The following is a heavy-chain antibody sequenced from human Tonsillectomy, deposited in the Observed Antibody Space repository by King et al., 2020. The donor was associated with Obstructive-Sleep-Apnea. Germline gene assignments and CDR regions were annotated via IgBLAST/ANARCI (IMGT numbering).Heavy chain of an antibody. D-gene: IGHD3-22*01. CDR1: GFTFSSYA. V-gene: IGHV3-23*04. J-gene: IGHJ4*02. CDR2: ISGGGGTT. Sequence: VQLVESGGGLVQPGGSLRLSCAASGFTFSSYAMSWVRQAPGKGLEWVSGISGGGGTTYYADSGKGRFTVSRDNSKNTLYLQMNSLRAEDTAVYYCAKGRVYDSGGQGTLVTVSS. CDR3: AKGRVYDS.